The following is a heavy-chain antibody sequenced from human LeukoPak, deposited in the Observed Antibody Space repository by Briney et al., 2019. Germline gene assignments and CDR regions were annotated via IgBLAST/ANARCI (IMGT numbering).Heavy chain of an antibody. CDR3: AGGIAARPRIVDY. CDR1: GFTVSSNY. V-gene: IGHV3-66*02. CDR2: IYSGGST. J-gene: IGHJ4*02. D-gene: IGHD6-6*01. Sequence: GGSLRLSCAASGFTVSSNYMSWVRQAPGKGLEWVSVIYSGGSTYYADSVKGRFTISKDNSKNTLYLQMNSLRAEDTAVYYCAGGIAARPRIVDYWGQGTLVTVSS.